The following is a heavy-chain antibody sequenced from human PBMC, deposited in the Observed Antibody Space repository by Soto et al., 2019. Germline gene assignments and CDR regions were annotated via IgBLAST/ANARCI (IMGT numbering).Heavy chain of an antibody. D-gene: IGHD2-15*01. J-gene: IGHJ4*02. CDR1: GFTFSSYW. CDR3: AREGPEVVAANCFDY. CDR2: IKQDGSEK. Sequence: GGSLRLSCAASGFTFSSYWMSWVRQAPGKGLEWVANIKQDGSEKYYVDSVKGRFTISRDNAKNSLYLQMNSLRAEDTAVYYCAREGPEVVAANCFDYWGQGTLVTVSS. V-gene: IGHV3-7*01.